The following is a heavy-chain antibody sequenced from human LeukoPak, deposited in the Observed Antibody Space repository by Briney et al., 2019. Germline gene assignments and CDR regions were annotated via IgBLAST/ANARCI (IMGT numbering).Heavy chain of an antibody. Sequence: PSETLSLTCTLYGGSISSGSYYWSWIRQPAGKGLERIGRMYTSGRTDYNPSLKSRVTISVDTSKNQFSLKLSSVTAADTAVYYCASEGKEYYYDSSGYYYDYHDYWGQGTLVTVSS. J-gene: IGHJ4*02. D-gene: IGHD3-22*01. CDR2: MYTSGRT. CDR1: GGSISSGSYY. CDR3: ASEGKEYYYDSSGYYYDYHDY. V-gene: IGHV4-61*02.